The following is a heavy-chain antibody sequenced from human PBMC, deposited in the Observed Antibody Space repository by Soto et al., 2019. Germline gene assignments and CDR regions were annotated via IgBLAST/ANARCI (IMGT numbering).Heavy chain of an antibody. CDR2: ISGSGGST. D-gene: IGHD3-10*01. V-gene: IGHV3-23*01. CDR1: EFTFSSHA. J-gene: IGHJ4*02. Sequence: GGSLRHRNAASEFTFSSHAMSWVRKATGKGLEWVSAISGSGGSTYYADSVKGRFTISRDNSKNTLYLQMNSLRAEDTAVYYCAKLVLLWFGESRTPFDYWGQGTLVTVSS. CDR3: AKLVLLWFGESRTPFDY.